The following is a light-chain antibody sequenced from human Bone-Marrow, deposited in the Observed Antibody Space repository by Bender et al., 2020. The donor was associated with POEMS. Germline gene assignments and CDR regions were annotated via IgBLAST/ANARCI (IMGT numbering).Light chain of an antibody. CDR2: DVT. J-gene: IGLJ2*01. V-gene: IGLV2-14*01. CDR1: SSDVGNYNY. CDR3: SSYTSDTITAL. Sequence: QSALTQPPSASGSPGQSVTISCTGTSSDVGNYNYVSWYQQHPDKAPKLMIYDVTHRPSGVSNRFSGSKSGNTASLTISGLQADDEADYYCSSYTSDTITALFGGGTNLIVL.